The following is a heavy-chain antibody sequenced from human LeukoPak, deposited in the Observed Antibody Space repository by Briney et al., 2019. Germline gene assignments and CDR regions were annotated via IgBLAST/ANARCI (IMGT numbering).Heavy chain of an antibody. CDR2: INPSGGST. Sequence: ASVKVSCKASGYTFTSYYMHWVRQAPGQGLEWMGIINPSGGSTSYAQKFQGRVTMTRDTSTSTVYMELSSLRSEDTAVYYCAREMSGGYDFWSGYYTRDYYYYMDVWGKGTTVTVSS. V-gene: IGHV1-46*01. D-gene: IGHD3-3*01. CDR3: AREMSGGYDFWSGYYTRDYYYYMDV. CDR1: GYTFTSYY. J-gene: IGHJ6*03.